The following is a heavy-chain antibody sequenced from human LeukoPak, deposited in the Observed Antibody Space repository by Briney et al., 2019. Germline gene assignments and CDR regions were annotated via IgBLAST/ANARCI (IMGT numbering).Heavy chain of an antibody. CDR3: AKDNSVRDEAWWFNP. CDR2: ITLYNGNT. Sequence: RASVKVSCKASGYTFTYCSLHWLQQAPGQGLERMRWITLYNGNTNYAKKFQGRVTITMDMSLRTAYIELSSLRSEDSAVYNCAKDNSVRDEAWWFNPWGQGTLVTVSS. D-gene: IGHD5-24*01. CDR1: GYTFTYCS. V-gene: IGHV1-68*03. J-gene: IGHJ5*02.